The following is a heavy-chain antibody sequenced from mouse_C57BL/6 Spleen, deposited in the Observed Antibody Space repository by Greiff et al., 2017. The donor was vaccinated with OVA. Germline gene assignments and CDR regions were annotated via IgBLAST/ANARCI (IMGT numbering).Heavy chain of an antibody. Sequence: VQLKQPGAELVRPGSSVKLSCKASGYTFTSYWMHWVKQRPIQGLEWIGNIDPSDSETHYNQKFKDKATLTVDKSSSTAYMQLSSLTSEDSAVYYCARKGFGSSLDYWGQGTTLTVSS. J-gene: IGHJ2*01. D-gene: IGHD1-1*01. CDR2: IDPSDSET. CDR3: ARKGFGSSLDY. CDR1: GYTFTSYW. V-gene: IGHV1-52*01.